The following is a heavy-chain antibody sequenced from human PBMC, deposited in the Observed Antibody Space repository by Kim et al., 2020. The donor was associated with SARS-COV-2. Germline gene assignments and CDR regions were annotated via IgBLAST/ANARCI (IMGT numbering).Heavy chain of an antibody. CDR1: GFTFNSYW. CDR2: IRQDGVTK. D-gene: IGHD6-6*01. CDR3: ARREFSSSSRGFDD. V-gene: IGHV3-7*01. Sequence: VGSLRLSCAASGFTFNSYWMSWVRQAPGKGPEWVANIRQDGVTKYYANSVKGRFTISRDNAKNSLYLQMNSLRAEDTAVYYCARREFSSSSRGFDDWGQGTLATVSS. J-gene: IGHJ4*02.